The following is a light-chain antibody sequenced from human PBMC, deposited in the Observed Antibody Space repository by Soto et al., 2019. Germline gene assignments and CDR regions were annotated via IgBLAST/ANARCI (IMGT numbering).Light chain of an antibody. CDR2: EVS. CDR3: TSFTRSSTFYG. Sequence: QSALTQPPSVSGSPGQSVTISCTGTSSDVGSYNRVSWYQQPPGTAPRLMISEVSNRPSGVPHRFSGSKSGNTASLTISGLQAEYEADYYCTSFTRSSTFYGFGTGTKLTVL. CDR1: SSDVGSYNR. V-gene: IGLV2-18*02. J-gene: IGLJ1*01.